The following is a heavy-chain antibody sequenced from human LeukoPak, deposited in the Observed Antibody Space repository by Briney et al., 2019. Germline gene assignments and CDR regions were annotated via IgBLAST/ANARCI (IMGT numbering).Heavy chain of an antibody. Sequence: SETLSLTCTVSGGSISSSSYYWGWIRQPPGKGLEWIRSIYYSGSTYYNPSLKSRVTISVDTSKNQFSLKLSSVTAADTAVYYCARTTMVRGVIFDYWGQGTLVTVSS. J-gene: IGHJ4*02. CDR1: GGSISSSSYY. D-gene: IGHD3-10*01. CDR2: IYYSGST. CDR3: ARTTMVRGVIFDY. V-gene: IGHV4-39*01.